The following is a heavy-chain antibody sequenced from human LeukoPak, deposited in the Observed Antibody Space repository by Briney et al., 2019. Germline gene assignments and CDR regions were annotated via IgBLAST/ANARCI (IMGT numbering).Heavy chain of an antibody. CDR2: ISYDGSNK. Sequence: GGSLRLSCAASGFTFSSYAMHWVRQAPGKGLEWVAVISYDGSNKYYADSVKGRFTISRDNSKNTLYLQMNCLRAEDTAVYYCAKAGYDFWSGYSGPYYMDVWGKGTTVTVSS. V-gene: IGHV3-30*04. CDR1: GFTFSSYA. CDR3: AKAGYDFWSGYSGPYYMDV. D-gene: IGHD3-3*01. J-gene: IGHJ6*03.